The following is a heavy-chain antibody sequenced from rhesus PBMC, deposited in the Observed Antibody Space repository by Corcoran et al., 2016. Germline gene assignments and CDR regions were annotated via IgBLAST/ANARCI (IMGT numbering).Heavy chain of an antibody. CDR2: IYGNRAST. D-gene: IGHD6-13*01. Sequence: QLQLQESGPGLVKPSETLSLTCAVSGGSISSGYGWSWIRQPPGKGLGWIGKIYGNRASTYYNPSLKSRVTISKDTSKNQFFLKLSSVTAADTAVYYCARDDDSSWSLDYWGQGVLVTVSS. J-gene: IGHJ4*01. CDR1: GGSISSGYG. CDR3: ARDDDSSWSLDY. V-gene: IGHV4S7*01.